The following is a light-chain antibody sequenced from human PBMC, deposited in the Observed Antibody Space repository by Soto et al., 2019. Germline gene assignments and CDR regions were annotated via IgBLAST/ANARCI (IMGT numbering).Light chain of an antibody. V-gene: IGKV1-17*03. CDR2: AAS. CDR1: HGISNN. J-gene: IGKJ4*01. Sequence: DIQMTQSPSAMSAAVGDRVTITCRASHGISNNLAWCQQKPGKVPKRLIYAASRVQSGVPSRFSGSGSETEFALTICSLQPEDFASSYCLHPNSFPLTFGGGTKVEIK. CDR3: LHPNSFPLT.